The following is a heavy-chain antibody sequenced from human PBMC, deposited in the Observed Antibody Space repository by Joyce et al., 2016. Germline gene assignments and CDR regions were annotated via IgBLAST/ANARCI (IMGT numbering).Heavy chain of an antibody. J-gene: IGHJ4*02. D-gene: IGHD3-10*01. CDR2: ISDDGRKT. V-gene: IGHV3-30*18. CDR1: GFSFSGFG. Sequence: QVQLVESGGGVVQPGRSLRLACAASGFSFSGFGMYWVRQAPGKGLEWVTLISDDGRKTEYGESVKGRFTVSRDNSQNTMFLQMNSLRAEDTAIYFCAKDTMYGLGTGGIDYWGQGTLVAVST. CDR3: AKDTMYGLGTGGIDY.